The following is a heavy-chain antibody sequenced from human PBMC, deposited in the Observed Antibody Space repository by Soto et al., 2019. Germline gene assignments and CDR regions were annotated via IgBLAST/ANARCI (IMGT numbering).Heavy chain of an antibody. V-gene: IGHV3-33*01. CDR3: VRRLGDGMDV. Sequence: QVQLVESGGGLVQPGRSLRPSCTTSGFIFTNYGFHWVRQAPGKGLEWVAVIWFDASDKYYADSVKGRFTISRDNSKNTVYLHMNSLRAEDTAVYYCVRRLGDGMDVWGQGTTVTVSS. J-gene: IGHJ6*02. CDR1: GFIFTNYG. CDR2: IWFDASDK. D-gene: IGHD3-16*01.